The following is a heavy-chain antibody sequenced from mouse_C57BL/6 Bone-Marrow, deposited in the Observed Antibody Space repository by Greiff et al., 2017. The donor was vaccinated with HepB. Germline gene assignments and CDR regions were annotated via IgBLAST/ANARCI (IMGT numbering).Heavy chain of an antibody. V-gene: IGHV1-7*01. CDR2: INPSSGYT. CDR3: ARFPITTVSY. J-gene: IGHJ2*01. CDR1: GYTFTSYW. D-gene: IGHD1-1*01. Sequence: VQLQQSGAELAKPGASVKLSCKASGYTFTSYWMHWVKQRPGQGLEWIGYINPSSGYTKYNQKFKDKAPLTADKSSSTAYMQLSSLTYEDSAVYYCARFPITTVSYWGQGTTLTVSS.